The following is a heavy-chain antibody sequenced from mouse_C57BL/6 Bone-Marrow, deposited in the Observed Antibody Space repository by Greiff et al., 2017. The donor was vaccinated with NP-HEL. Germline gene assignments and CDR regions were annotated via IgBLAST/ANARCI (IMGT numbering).Heavy chain of an antibody. CDR2: ISAGGSYT. J-gene: IGHJ4*01. D-gene: IGHD2-4*01. CDR1: GFTFSSYA. V-gene: IGHV5-4*01. CDR3: ARGLRRFSYYAMDY. Sequence: EVHLVESGGGLVKPGGSLKLSCAASGFTFSSYAMSWVRQTPEKRLEWVATISAGGSYTYYPDNVKGRFTISRDNAKNNLYLQMSHLKSEDTAMYYCARGLRRFSYYAMDYWGQGTSVTVSS.